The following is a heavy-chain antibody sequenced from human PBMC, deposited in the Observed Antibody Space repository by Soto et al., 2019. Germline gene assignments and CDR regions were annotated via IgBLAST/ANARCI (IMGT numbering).Heavy chain of an antibody. CDR2: IYPGDSDR. J-gene: IGHJ6*02. Sequence: GESLKISCKGSGYSFDNYWIGWVRQMHGKGLEWMAIIYPGDSDRRYSPSFQGQVTISADQSISTAYLQWSSLKASDPANYYCVRYRSRDSYYGMDVWGQGTTVTVSS. V-gene: IGHV5-51*01. D-gene: IGHD3-10*01. CDR1: GYSFDNYW. CDR3: VRYRSRDSYYGMDV.